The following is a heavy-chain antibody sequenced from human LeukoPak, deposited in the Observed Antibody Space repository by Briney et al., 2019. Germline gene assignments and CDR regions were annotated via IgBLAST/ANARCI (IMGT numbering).Heavy chain of an antibody. J-gene: IGHJ4*02. Sequence: QPGGSLRLSCAASGFTFSSYEMNWVRQAPGKGLEWLSYISSRGTYTNYPDSVRGRFTISRDNAKNSLYLHMNSLRAEDTAIYYCAREISQPYGFDYWGQGTLVTVSS. V-gene: IGHV3-48*03. CDR3: AREISQPYGFDY. D-gene: IGHD4-17*01. CDR1: GFTFSSYE. CDR2: ISSRGTYT.